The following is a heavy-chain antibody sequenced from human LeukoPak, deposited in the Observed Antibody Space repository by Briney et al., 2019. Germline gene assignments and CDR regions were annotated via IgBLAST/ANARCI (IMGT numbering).Heavy chain of an antibody. Sequence: GGSLRLSGAASGFTFSTYWMSWVRQAPGKGLEWVPNIKQDGSEKYYVDSVKGRFTISRDNAKNSLYLQMNSLRAEDTAMYYCARDSAGNDYWGQGTLVTVSS. J-gene: IGHJ4*02. CDR2: IKQDGSEK. CDR1: GFTFSTYW. CDR3: ARDSAGNDY. V-gene: IGHV3-7*01. D-gene: IGHD6-13*01.